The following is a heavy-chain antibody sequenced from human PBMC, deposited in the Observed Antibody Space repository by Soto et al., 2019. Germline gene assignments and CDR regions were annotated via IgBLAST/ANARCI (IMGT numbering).Heavy chain of an antibody. V-gene: IGHV1-3*01. Sequence: QVQLVQSGAEVKKPGASVKVSCKASGYTFTSYAMHWVRQAPGQRLEWMGWINAGNGNTKYSQKFQGRVTITRDTSASTAYMELSSLRSEDTAVYYYARGPHPYVRFDYWGQGTLVTVSS. CDR3: ARGPHPYVRFDY. CDR2: INAGNGNT. D-gene: IGHD3-10*02. CDR1: GYTFTSYA. J-gene: IGHJ4*02.